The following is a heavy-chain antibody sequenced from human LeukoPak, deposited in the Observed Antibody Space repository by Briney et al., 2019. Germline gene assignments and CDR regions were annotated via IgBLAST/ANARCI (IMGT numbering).Heavy chain of an antibody. CDR2: INPSGGST. J-gene: IGHJ4*02. CDR1: GYTFTSYY. V-gene: IGHV1-46*01. CDR3: ARPSAAASLDY. Sequence: ASVKVSRKASGYTFTSYYMHWVRQAPGQGLEWMGIINPSGGSTSYAQKFQGRVTMTRDMSTSTVYMELSSLRSEDTAVYYCARPSAAASLDYWGQGTLVTVSS. D-gene: IGHD6-13*01.